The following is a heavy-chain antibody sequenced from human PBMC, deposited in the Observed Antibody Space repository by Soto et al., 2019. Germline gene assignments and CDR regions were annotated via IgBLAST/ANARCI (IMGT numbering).Heavy chain of an antibody. J-gene: IGHJ4*02. V-gene: IGHV1-18*01. D-gene: IGHD3-22*01. CDR2: ISTYNGNT. Sequence: QVQLVQSGAEVKKPGASVKVSCKASGYTFITYGVSWVRQAPGQGLDWLGWISTYNGNTRYAESLQRRVTMTTDTTTNTAYMELRNLRSDDTAVYYCARGPTDYYDNSANYFLDYWGQGTLVTVSS. CDR1: GYTFITYG. CDR3: ARGPTDYYDNSANYFLDY.